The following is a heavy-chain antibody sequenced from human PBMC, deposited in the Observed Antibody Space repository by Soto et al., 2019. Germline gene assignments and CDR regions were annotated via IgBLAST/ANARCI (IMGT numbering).Heavy chain of an antibody. CDR2: INHSGST. V-gene: IGHV4-34*01. D-gene: IGHD2-2*02. J-gene: IGHJ6*02. Sequence: PSETLSLTCAVYGGSFSGYYWSWIRQPPGKGLEWIGEINHSGSTNYNPSLKSRVTISVDTSKNQFSLKLSSVTAADTAVYYCASVTRTCISTSCYRYYYGMDVWGQGTTVTVSS. CDR1: GGSFSGYY. CDR3: ASVTRTCISTSCYRYYYGMDV.